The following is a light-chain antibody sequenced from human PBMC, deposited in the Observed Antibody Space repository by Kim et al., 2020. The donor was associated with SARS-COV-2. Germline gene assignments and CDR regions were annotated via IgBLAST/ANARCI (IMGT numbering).Light chain of an antibody. V-gene: IGKV4-1*01. J-gene: IGKJ1*01. Sequence: DIVMTQSPDSLAVSLGERATINCKSSQSVLYSSNNKTYLARYQQKPGQPPKLLIYWASTRESGVPDRFSGSGSGTDFTLTISSLQAEDVAVYYCQHYYSTPVTFGQGTKVDIK. CDR3: QHYYSTPVT. CDR1: QSVLYSSNNKTY. CDR2: WAS.